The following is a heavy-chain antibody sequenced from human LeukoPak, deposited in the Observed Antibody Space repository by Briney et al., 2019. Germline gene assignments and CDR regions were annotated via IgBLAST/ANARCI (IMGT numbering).Heavy chain of an antibody. CDR1: GGSISSYY. V-gene: IGHV4-59*01. D-gene: IGHD3-3*01. CDR2: IYYSGST. CDR3: ARVWSRNFDY. J-gene: IGHJ4*02. Sequence: SETLSLTCTVSGGSISSYYWSWIRQPPGKGLEWIGYIYYSGSTNYNPSLKSRVTISVDTSKNQFSLKLSSVTAADTAVYYCARVWSRNFDYWGQGTLVTVSS.